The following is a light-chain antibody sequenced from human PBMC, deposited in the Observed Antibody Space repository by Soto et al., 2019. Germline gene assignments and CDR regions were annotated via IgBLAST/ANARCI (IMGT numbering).Light chain of an antibody. J-gene: IGKJ5*01. V-gene: IGKV3-11*01. CDR1: QSVSSY. Sequence: EIVMTQSPAILSVSPGERATLSCRASQSVSSYLAWYQQPPGPAPRLLIYDASNRATGLPARFSGSGSGTDSPLTISSLEPEDFAVYYCQQRSILITFGQGTRLETK. CDR3: QQRSILIT. CDR2: DAS.